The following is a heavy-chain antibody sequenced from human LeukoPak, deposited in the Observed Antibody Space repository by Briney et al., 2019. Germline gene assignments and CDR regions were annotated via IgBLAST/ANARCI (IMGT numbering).Heavy chain of an antibody. Sequence: GRSLRLSCAASGFTFSSYAMHWVRQAPGKGLEWVAVISYDGSNKYYADSVKGRFTISRDNSKNTLYLQMNSLRAEDTAVYYCARDREDDSSGYYYDYWGQGTLVTVSS. CDR3: ARDREDDSSGYYYDY. CDR2: ISYDGSNK. J-gene: IGHJ4*02. D-gene: IGHD3-22*01. CDR1: GFTFSSYA. V-gene: IGHV3-30-3*01.